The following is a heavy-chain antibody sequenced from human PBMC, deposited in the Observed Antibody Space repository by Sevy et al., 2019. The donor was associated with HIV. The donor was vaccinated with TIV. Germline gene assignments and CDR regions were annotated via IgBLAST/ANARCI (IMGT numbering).Heavy chain of an antibody. Sequence: GGSLRLSCSASGFTFSDYTMHWVRQAPGKGLEWVTLILKDGAIKYYAHSVKGRFTISRDNSENTLYLQMNSLRPEDTAVYYCARALYSDVWYYYDYWGQGTLVTVSS. V-gene: IGHV3-30-3*01. CDR3: ARALYSDVWYYYDY. D-gene: IGHD6-19*01. CDR2: ILKDGAIK. CDR1: GFTFSDYT. J-gene: IGHJ4*02.